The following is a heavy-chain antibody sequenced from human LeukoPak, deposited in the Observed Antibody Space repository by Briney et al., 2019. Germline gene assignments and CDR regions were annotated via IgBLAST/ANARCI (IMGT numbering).Heavy chain of an antibody. CDR3: ARRKSSYGDYIDY. J-gene: IGHJ4*02. D-gene: IGHD4-17*01. Sequence: SETLSLTCTVSGGSISSSSYSWGWIRQPPGKGLEWIGSIYYSGSTYYNPSLKSRVTISVDTSKNQFSLKLSSVTAADTAVYYCARRKSSYGDYIDYWGQGTLVTVSS. CDR1: GGSISSSSYS. CDR2: IYYSGST. V-gene: IGHV4-39*01.